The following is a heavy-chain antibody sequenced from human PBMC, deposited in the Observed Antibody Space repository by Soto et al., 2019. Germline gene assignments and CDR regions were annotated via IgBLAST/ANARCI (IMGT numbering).Heavy chain of an antibody. J-gene: IGHJ6*02. V-gene: IGHV5-51*01. CDR1: GYTFTNYW. CDR2: IYPGDSDT. CDR3: AASIFYYGMDV. Sequence: ESLKISCKGSGYTFTNYWIGWVRQMPGKGLEWMGIIYPGDSDTKYNPSFQGQVTISADKSITTTYLRWTSLKASDTAIYYCAASIFYYGMDVWGQGTKVTASS.